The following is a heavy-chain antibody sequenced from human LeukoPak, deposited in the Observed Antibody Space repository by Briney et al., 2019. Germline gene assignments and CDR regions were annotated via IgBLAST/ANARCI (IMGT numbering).Heavy chain of an antibody. Sequence: GGSLRLSCAASGFTFSSYAMSWVRQAPGKGLEWVSAISGSSGSTYYADSVKGRFTISRDNSKNTLYLQMNSLRAEDTAVYYCAKDRGSWYPHPNWFDPWGQGTLVTVSS. D-gene: IGHD6-13*01. CDR2: ISGSSGST. CDR1: GFTFSSYA. J-gene: IGHJ5*02. V-gene: IGHV3-23*01. CDR3: AKDRGSWYPHPNWFDP.